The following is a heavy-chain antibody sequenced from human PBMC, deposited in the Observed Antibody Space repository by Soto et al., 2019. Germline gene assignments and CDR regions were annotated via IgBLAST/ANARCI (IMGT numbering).Heavy chain of an antibody. CDR3: ARDPADYSNTPLYYYYYYYMDV. D-gene: IGHD4-4*01. J-gene: IGHJ6*03. Sequence: EVQLVESGGGLVQPGGSLRLSCAASGFTFSSYWMHWVRQAPGKGLVWVSRINSDGSSTSYADSVKGRFTISRDNAKNTLYLQMNRLRAEDTAVYYCARDPADYSNTPLYYYYYYYMDVWGKGTTVTVSS. CDR2: INSDGSST. V-gene: IGHV3-74*01. CDR1: GFTFSSYW.